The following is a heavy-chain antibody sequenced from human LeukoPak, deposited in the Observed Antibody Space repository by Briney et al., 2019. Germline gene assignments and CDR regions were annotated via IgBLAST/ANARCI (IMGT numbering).Heavy chain of an antibody. CDR1: GGTFSSYA. V-gene: IGHV1-69*04. CDR2: IIPILGIA. D-gene: IGHD3-10*01. J-gene: IGHJ6*02. Sequence: SVKVSCKASGGTFSSYAISWVRQAPGQGLKWVGRIIPILGIANYAQKFQGRVTITADKSTSTAYMELSSLRSEDTAVYYCARQDYYGSGRYSYYYGMDVWGQGTTVTVSS. CDR3: ARQDYYGSGRYSYYYGMDV.